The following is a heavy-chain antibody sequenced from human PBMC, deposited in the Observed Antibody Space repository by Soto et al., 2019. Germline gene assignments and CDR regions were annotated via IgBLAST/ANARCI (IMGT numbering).Heavy chain of an antibody. CDR2: IYSRSDI. J-gene: IGHJ4*02. V-gene: IGHV3-66*01. CDR3: ARNVPVTTLGY. CDR1: GVTVSSNY. D-gene: IGHD4-17*01. Sequence: EVQLVESGGGLVQPGGSLRLSCAASGVTVSSNYMSWVRQAPGQGLEWVSVIYSRSDIKYADSVKGRFTVSRDNSKNTLFLQMNSLRVEDTAVYYCARNVPVTTLGYWGQGTLVTVSS.